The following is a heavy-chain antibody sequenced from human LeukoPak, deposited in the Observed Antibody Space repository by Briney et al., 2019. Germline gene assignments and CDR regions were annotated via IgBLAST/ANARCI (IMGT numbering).Heavy chain of an antibody. V-gene: IGHV5-51*01. CDR2: IYPGDSDA. D-gene: IGHD5-12*01. CDR1: GYSFTNYW. J-gene: IGHJ6*03. CDR3: ARQGGYSGYLGGYMDV. Sequence: GESLKISCKGSGYSFTNYWIGWVRQMPGKGLEWMGIIYPGDSDARYSPSFQGQVTISADKSISTAYLQWSSLKASDTARYYCARQGGYSGYLGGYMDVWGKGTTVTVSS.